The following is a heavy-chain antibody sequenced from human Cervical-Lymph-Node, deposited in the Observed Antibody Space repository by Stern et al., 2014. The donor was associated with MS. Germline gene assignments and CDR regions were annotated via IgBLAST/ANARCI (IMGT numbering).Heavy chain of an antibody. Sequence: VQLVQSGAEVKKAGSSVKVSCKPSGGTFSSYGISWVRQAPGQGLEWLGRVILILGVTNYAQRFRGRVAITADKSTSTAYMELSSLRSEDTAVYFCAREERSLYYDTSGYSFYYYGMDVWGQGTTVTVSS. CDR1: GGTFSSYG. D-gene: IGHD3-22*01. CDR2: VILILGVT. V-gene: IGHV1-69*09. J-gene: IGHJ6*02. CDR3: AREERSLYYDTSGYSFYYYGMDV.